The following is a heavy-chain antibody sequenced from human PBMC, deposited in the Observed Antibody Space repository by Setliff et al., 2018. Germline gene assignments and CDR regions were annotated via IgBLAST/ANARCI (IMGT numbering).Heavy chain of an antibody. CDR1: GYIFTSYG. CDR3: ARLVRYCAKTTCQTASGAEL. J-gene: IGHJ4*02. Sequence: ASVKVSCKASGYIFTSYGISWVRQAPGQGLEWMGWISTYNGVTNYAQRFQGIVTMTTDTSTIAAYMELRSLRSDDTAVYYCARLVRYCAKTTCQTASGAELWGQGTLVTVSS. V-gene: IGHV1-18*01. CDR2: ISTYNGVT. D-gene: IGHD2-8*01.